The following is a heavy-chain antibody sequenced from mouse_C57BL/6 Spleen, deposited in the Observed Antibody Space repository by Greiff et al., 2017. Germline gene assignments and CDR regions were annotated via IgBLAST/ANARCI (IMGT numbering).Heavy chain of an antibody. CDR1: GFTFSDYG. CDR2: ISNLAYSI. D-gene: IGHD1-1*01. Sequence: EVQGVESGGGLVQPGGSLKLSCAASGFTFSDYGMAWVRQAPRKGPEWVAFISNLAYSIYYADTVTGRFTISRENAKNTLYLEMSSLRSEDTAMYYCARRGSSRSYWYFDVWGTGTTVTVSS. CDR3: ARRGSSRSYWYFDV. J-gene: IGHJ1*03. V-gene: IGHV5-15*01.